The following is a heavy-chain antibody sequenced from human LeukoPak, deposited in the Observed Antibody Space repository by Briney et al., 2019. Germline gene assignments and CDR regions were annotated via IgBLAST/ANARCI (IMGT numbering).Heavy chain of an antibody. CDR1: SGSINSYY. V-gene: IGHV4-4*07. J-gene: IGHJ5*02. CDR2: IYTSGST. CDR3: ARDPYGDPVNWFDP. Sequence: PSETLSLTCTVSSGSINSYYWSWIRQPAGKGLEWIGRIYTSGSTNYNPSLKSRVTMSVDTSKNQFSLKLSSVTAADTAVYYCARDPYGDPVNWFDPWGQGTLVTVSS. D-gene: IGHD4/OR15-4a*01.